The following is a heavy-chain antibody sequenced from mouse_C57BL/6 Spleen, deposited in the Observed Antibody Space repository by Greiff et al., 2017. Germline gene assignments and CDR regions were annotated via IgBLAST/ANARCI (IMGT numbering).Heavy chain of an antibody. D-gene: IGHD1-1*01. Sequence: DVMLVESGGGLVQPGGSLKLSCAASGFTFSDYGMAWVRQAPRKGPEWVAFISNLAYSIYYADTVTGRFTISRENAKNTLYLEMSSLRSEDTAMYYCARQEGTYYYGSGGYFDVWGTGTTVTVSS. CDR2: ISNLAYSI. CDR1: GFTFSDYG. J-gene: IGHJ1*03. V-gene: IGHV5-15*01. CDR3: ARQEGTYYYGSGGYFDV.